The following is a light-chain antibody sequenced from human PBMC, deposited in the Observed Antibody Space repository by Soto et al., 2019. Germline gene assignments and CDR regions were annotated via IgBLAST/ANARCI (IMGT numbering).Light chain of an antibody. Sequence: QSALTQPPSASGSPGQSVTISCTGTSSDVGRHNYVSWYQQHPGKAPKLLIFEVNKRPSGVPDRFSASTSGITASLTVSGLQPEDEAAYYCSSYTDTDNLVIFGGGTKLTVL. V-gene: IGLV2-8*01. CDR2: EVN. CDR1: SSDVGRHNY. CDR3: SSYTDTDNLVI. J-gene: IGLJ2*01.